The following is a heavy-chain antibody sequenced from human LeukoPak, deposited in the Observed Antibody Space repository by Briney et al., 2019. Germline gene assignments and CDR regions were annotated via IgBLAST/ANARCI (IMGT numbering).Heavy chain of an antibody. V-gene: IGHV3-23*01. CDR1: GFTFSSYP. CDR2: IIDSGGSP. D-gene: IGHD5-12*01. Sequence: GGSLTLSCAVSGFTFSSYPMRGLPQPPAETVVGCIGIIDSGGSPFYADSGEGRLTISRDNSDNTLYLQMNSLRAADTDVYYCAKALFHIVVPDYFDYWGQGTLVTVSS. CDR3: AKALFHIVVPDYFDY. J-gene: IGHJ4*02.